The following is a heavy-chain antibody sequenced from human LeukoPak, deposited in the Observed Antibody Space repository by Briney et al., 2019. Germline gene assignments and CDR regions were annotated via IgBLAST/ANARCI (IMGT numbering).Heavy chain of an antibody. CDR1: GGTFSSYA. CDR2: IIPIFGTA. V-gene: IGHV1-69*13. D-gene: IGHD3-22*01. CDR3: ARALYYYDSSAGDY. Sequence: SVKVSCKASGGTFSSYAISWVRQAPGQGLEWMGGIIPIFGTANYAQKFQGRVTITADESTSTAYMELRSLRSDDTAVYYCARALYYYDSSAGDYWGQGTLVTVSS. J-gene: IGHJ4*02.